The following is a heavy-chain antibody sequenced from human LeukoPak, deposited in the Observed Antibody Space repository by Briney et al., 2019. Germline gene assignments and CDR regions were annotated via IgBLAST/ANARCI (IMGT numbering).Heavy chain of an antibody. V-gene: IGHV4-4*07. J-gene: IGHJ6*03. Sequence: SETLSLTCTVSGGSISSYYWSWIRQPAGKGLEWIGRIYTSGSTNYNPSLKSRVTMSVDTSKNQFSLKLSSVSAADTAVYYCARDSTYYYGSESYSRGRSYYYYYMDVWGKGTTVTISS. D-gene: IGHD3-10*01. CDR2: IYTSGST. CDR1: GGSISSYY. CDR3: ARDSTYYYGSESYSRGRSYYYYYMDV.